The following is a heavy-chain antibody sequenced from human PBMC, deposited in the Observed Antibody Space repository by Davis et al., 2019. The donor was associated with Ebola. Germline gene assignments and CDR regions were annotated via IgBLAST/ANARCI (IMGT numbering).Heavy chain of an antibody. V-gene: IGHV3-30*18. D-gene: IGHD2-2*01. Sequence: GESLKISCEASGLTFSSYAMHWVRQAPGKGLEWVAVRSYDGNNKYYADSVKGRFTIFRDNSKNTLYLQMNSLRAEDTAVYYCANDDQQTIHYYNIEVWGKGTTVTVSS. CDR1: GLTFSSYA. CDR3: ANDDQQTIHYYNIEV. J-gene: IGHJ6*03. CDR2: RSYDGNNK.